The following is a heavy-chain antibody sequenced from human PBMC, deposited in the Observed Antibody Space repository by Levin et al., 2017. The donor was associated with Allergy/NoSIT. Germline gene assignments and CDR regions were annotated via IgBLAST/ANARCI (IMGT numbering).Heavy chain of an antibody. Sequence: LSLTCAASGFTFSSYGMHWVRQAPGKGLEWVAVIWYDGSNKYYADSVKGRFTISRDNSKNTLYLQMNSLRAEDTAVYYCARDRGGRSESGDAFDIWGQGTMVTVSS. J-gene: IGHJ3*02. D-gene: IGHD3-10*01. CDR2: IWYDGSNK. CDR1: GFTFSSYG. CDR3: ARDRGGRSESGDAFDI. V-gene: IGHV3-33*01.